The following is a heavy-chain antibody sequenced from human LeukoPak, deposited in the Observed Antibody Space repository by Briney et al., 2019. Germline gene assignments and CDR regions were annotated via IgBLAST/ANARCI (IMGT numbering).Heavy chain of an antibody. CDR2: IYYSGST. J-gene: IGHJ4*02. Sequence: SETLSLTCTVSGGSISSYYWSWIRQPPGKGLEWIGYIYYSGSTNYNPSLKSRVTISVDTSKNQFSLKLSSVTAADTAVYYCARGPYYDFWSGYYHFDYWGQGTLVTVSS. D-gene: IGHD3-3*01. CDR1: GGSISSYY. V-gene: IGHV4-59*08. CDR3: ARGPYYDFWSGYYHFDY.